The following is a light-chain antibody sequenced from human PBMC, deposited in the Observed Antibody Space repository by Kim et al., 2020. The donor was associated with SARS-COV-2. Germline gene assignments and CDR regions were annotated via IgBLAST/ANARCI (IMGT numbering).Light chain of an antibody. J-gene: IGLJ2*01. CDR2: NNG. CDR1: TSNIGRND. CDR3: AAWDDRLNVV. V-gene: IGLV1-44*01. Sequence: PGQNVTLTCSGGTSNIGRNDVNWSQQLPGTAPTLLIYNNGQRPSGVPDRFSGSKSGTSASLDISGLQSEDEADYYCAAWDDRLNVVFGGGTQLTVL.